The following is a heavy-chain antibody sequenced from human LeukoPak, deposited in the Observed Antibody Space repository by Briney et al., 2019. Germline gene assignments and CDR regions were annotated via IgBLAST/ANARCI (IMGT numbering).Heavy chain of an antibody. D-gene: IGHD5-12*01. J-gene: IGHJ3*02. Sequence: SETLSLTCTVSGGSISSISYYWGWIRQPPGNGLEWIGSIYYSGSTYYNPSLKSRVTISVDTSKNQFSLKLSSVTAADTAVYYCARVHSAYEPNDAFDIWGQGTMVTASS. V-gene: IGHV4-39*07. CDR3: ARVHSAYEPNDAFDI. CDR2: IYYSGST. CDR1: GGSISSISYY.